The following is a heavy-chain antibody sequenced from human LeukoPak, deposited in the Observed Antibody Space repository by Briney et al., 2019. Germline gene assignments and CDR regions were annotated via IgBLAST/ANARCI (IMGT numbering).Heavy chain of an antibody. Sequence: SETLSLTCTVSGGSVSSYYCSWSRQPPGKRLEWIGYIYYSGSTNYNPSLRGRVTISVDTSKNHFSLKRSTVTAADTAVYYCAAEPGGTEYFHHWGQGTLVTVSS. J-gene: IGHJ1*01. V-gene: IGHV4-59*08. CDR1: GGSVSSYY. CDR3: AAEPGGTEYFHH. CDR2: IYYSGST. D-gene: IGHD1-14*01.